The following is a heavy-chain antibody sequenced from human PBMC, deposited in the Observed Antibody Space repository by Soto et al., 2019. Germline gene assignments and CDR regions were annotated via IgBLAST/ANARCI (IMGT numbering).Heavy chain of an antibody. J-gene: IGHJ6*02. CDR2: IYYSGST. Sequence: SWIRQPPGKGLEWIGYIYYSGSTNYNPSLKSRVAISVDTSKNQFSLKLSSVTAADTAVYYCASSRDYGDYVGYYYYGMDVWGQGTTVTVSS. D-gene: IGHD4-17*01. CDR3: ASSRDYGDYVGYYYYGMDV. V-gene: IGHV4-59*08.